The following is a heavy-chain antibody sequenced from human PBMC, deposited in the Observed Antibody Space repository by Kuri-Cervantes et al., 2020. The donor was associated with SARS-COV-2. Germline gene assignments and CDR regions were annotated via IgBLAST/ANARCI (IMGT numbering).Heavy chain of an antibody. CDR2: IVPVFAAT. CDR1: GGTFSSYA. J-gene: IGHJ3*02. Sequence: SVKVSCKASGGTFSSYAISWVRQAPGQGLEWMGRIVPVFAATNYAPKFQGRVTISADESTSTAYMELSSLRSDDTAVYYCARERGTMIAGPPVSEACEMWGQGTMVTVSS. V-gene: IGHV1-69*13. CDR3: ARERGTMIAGPPVSEACEM. D-gene: IGHD3-22*01.